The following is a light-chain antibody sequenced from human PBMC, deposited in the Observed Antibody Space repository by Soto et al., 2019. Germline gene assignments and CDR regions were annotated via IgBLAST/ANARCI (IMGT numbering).Light chain of an antibody. Sequence: EIMFTQSPATLSLSPGERATLSCRASQTVSNYIAWYQHKPGQAPRLLIYDASNRAAGIPTRFRGSGSGTDFTLTITSLEPEDSAVYYCQLRSSWPTFGGGTKVEIK. CDR1: QTVSNY. CDR3: QLRSSWPT. V-gene: IGKV3-11*01. CDR2: DAS. J-gene: IGKJ4*01.